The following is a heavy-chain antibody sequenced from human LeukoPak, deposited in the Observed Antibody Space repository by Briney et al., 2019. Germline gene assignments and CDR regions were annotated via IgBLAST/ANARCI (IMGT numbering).Heavy chain of an antibody. J-gene: IGHJ4*02. D-gene: IGHD6-19*01. Sequence: PSETLSLTCAVYGGSFSGYYWSWIRQPPGKGLEWIGEINHSGSTNYNPSLESRVTISVDTSKNQFSLKLSSVTAADTAVYYCARTSSKGQWLGTDYWGQGTLVTVSS. CDR3: ARTSSKGQWLGTDY. CDR2: INHSGST. CDR1: GGSFSGYY. V-gene: IGHV4-34*01.